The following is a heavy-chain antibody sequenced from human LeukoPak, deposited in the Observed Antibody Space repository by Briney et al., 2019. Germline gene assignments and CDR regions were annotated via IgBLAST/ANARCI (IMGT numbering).Heavy chain of an antibody. J-gene: IGHJ4*02. Sequence: PSETLSLTCTVSGGSISSSSYYWSWIRQPPGKGLEWIGEINHSGSTNYNPSLKSRVTISVDTSKNQFSLKLSSVTAADTAVYYCARASSRGAGYSYRTGYYFDYWGQGTLVTVSS. CDR1: GGSISSSSYY. CDR2: INHSGST. D-gene: IGHD5-18*01. V-gene: IGHV4-39*07. CDR3: ARASSRGAGYSYRTGYYFDY.